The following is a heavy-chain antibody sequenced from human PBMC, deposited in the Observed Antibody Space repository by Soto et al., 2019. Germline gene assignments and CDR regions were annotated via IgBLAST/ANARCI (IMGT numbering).Heavy chain of an antibody. D-gene: IGHD6-6*01. J-gene: IGHJ4*02. V-gene: IGHV1-2*02. CDR1: GYTFTDYY. CDR2: INPNNGDT. Sequence: ASVKVSCKASGYTFTDYYLHWVRQAPGRGLECMGWINPNNGDTNYAQTFQGRVTMTRDTSISTAYMEVSRLRSDDTAVYYCARSVSFITPRPDYWGQGTLVTVSS. CDR3: ARSVSFITPRPDY.